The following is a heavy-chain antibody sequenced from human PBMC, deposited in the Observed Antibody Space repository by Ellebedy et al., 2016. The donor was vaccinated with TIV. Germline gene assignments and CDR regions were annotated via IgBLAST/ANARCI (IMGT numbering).Heavy chain of an antibody. J-gene: IGHJ4*02. Sequence: SETLSLTXAISGDSVSSNSAAWNWIRQSSSRGLEWLGRTYYRSKWSNDYAVSVKSRITINPDTSKNHFSLQLNSVTPEDTAVYYCARTGDRGRAFDYWGQGTLVTVSS. CDR3: ARTGDRGRAFDY. V-gene: IGHV6-1*01. D-gene: IGHD7-27*01. CDR1: GDSVSSNSAA. CDR2: TYYRSKWSN.